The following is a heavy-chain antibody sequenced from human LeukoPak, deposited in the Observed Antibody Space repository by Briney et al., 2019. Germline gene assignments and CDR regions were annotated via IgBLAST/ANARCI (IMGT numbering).Heavy chain of an antibody. Sequence: PSETLSLTCTVSGGSISSYYWSWVRQPPGKGLEWIGYNYYSGSTNSNPSLKSRVTISVDTSKNQFSLKLSSVTAADTAVYYCARHKWLVPIDYWGQGTLVTVSS. J-gene: IGHJ4*02. CDR2: NYYSGST. CDR3: ARHKWLVPIDY. D-gene: IGHD6-19*01. V-gene: IGHV4-59*08. CDR1: GGSISSYY.